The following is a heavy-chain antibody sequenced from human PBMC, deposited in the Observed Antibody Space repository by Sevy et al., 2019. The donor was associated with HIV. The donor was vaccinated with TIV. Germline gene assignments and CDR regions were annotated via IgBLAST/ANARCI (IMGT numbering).Heavy chain of an antibody. Sequence: GGSLRLSCVGSEFXFNDDFMTWVRQAPGKGLEWVSSISSRSTYIYYADSVKGRFTISRDNAKNSMFLQMNSLRPEDTAVXYCARDRDDYASGRRHPYYYYHGMDVWGQGTTVTVSS. CDR1: EFXFNDDF. D-gene: IGHD3-10*01. CDR3: ARDRDDYASGRRHPYYYYHGMDV. J-gene: IGHJ6*02. V-gene: IGHV3-21*01. CDR2: ISSRSTYI.